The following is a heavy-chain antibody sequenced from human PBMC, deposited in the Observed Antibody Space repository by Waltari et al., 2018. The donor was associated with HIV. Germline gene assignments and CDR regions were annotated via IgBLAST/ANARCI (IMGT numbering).Heavy chain of an antibody. J-gene: IGHJ5*01. CDR2: VFHRGRT. CDR1: GLSVRSGFY. CDR3: SRLGSVGSSDKWFDS. Sequence: QVQLRESGPGLVKPSETLSLTCSVSGLSVRSGFYWSWLRQPPGKGLEWIASVFHRGRTYDNPSRQSRVTLSVDAPKYRVLLTLTSVTAADTAVYYCSRLGSVGSSDKWFDSWGQGVLVSVSS. V-gene: IGHV4-38-2*01. D-gene: IGHD1-26*01.